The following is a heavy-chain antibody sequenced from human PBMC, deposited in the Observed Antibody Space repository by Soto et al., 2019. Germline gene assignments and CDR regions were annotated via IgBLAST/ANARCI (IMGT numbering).Heavy chain of an antibody. CDR3: ARDHHYYDSSRYDY. CDR1: GFTFDDYG. CDR2: INSDGSRT. Sequence: GGSLRLSCAASGFTFDDYGMSWVRQAPGKGLVWVSRINSDGSRTSYADSVKGRFTISRDNAKNTLYLQMNSLRAEDTAMYYCARDHHYYDSSRYDYWGQGTMVTVSS. D-gene: IGHD3-22*01. J-gene: IGHJ4*02. V-gene: IGHV3-74*01.